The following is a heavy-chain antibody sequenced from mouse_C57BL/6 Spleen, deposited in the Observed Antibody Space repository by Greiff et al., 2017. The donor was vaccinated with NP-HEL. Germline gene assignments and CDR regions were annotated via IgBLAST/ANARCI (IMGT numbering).Heavy chain of an antibody. CDR3: ARSAPYGAWFAY. D-gene: IGHD1-1*02. Sequence: VQLQESGPELVKPGASVKISCKASGYAFSSSWMNWVKQRPGKGLEWIGRIYPGDGDTNYNGKFKGKATLTAEKSSSTAYMQLSSLTSEDSAVYFCARSAPYGAWFAYWGQGTLVTVSA. V-gene: IGHV1-82*01. J-gene: IGHJ3*01. CDR2: IYPGDGDT. CDR1: GYAFSSSW.